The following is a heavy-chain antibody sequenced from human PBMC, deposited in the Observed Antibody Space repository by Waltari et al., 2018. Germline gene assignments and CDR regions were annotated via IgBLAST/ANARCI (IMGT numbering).Heavy chain of an antibody. J-gene: IGHJ4*02. CDR3: ARVGGWLRVRPFDY. CDR2: LYHSGST. Sequence: QVQLQESGPGLVKPSGTLSLTCAVSGGSISSSNWWSWVRQPPGKGLEWIGELYHSGSTNSSPSLKSRVTRSVDKSKSQFSLKLSSVTAADTAVYYCARVGGWLRVRPFDYGGQGTLVTVSS. D-gene: IGHD5-12*01. CDR1: GGSISSSNW. V-gene: IGHV4-4*02.